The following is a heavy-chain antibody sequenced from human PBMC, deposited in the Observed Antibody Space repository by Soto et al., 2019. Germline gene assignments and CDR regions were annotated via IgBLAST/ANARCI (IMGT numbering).Heavy chain of an antibody. D-gene: IGHD3-3*01. Sequence: SETLSLTCAVYGGSFSGYYWSWIRQPPGKGLEWIGEINHSGSTNYNPSLKSRVTISVDTSKNQFSLKLSSVTAADTAVYYCARDPLRIDDFLSGWATSYLDYWGQGTLATDSS. V-gene: IGHV4-34*01. CDR2: INHSGST. CDR1: GGSFSGYY. J-gene: IGHJ4*02. CDR3: ARDPLRIDDFLSGWATSYLDY.